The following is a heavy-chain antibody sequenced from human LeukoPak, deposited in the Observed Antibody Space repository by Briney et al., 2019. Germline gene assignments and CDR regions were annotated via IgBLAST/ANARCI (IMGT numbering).Heavy chain of an antibody. CDR2: ISAYNGDT. D-gene: IGHD6-19*01. CDR3: ARDPSNTSGWKTWFDP. Sequence: AASVKVSCKASGYTFTSHGISWVRQAPGQGLEWMGWISAYNGDTKYAQNLQGRVTLTTYISTTTAYLELRSLTSDDTAVYYCARDPSNTSGWKTWFDPWGQGTLVTVSS. J-gene: IGHJ5*02. V-gene: IGHV1-18*01. CDR1: GYTFTSHG.